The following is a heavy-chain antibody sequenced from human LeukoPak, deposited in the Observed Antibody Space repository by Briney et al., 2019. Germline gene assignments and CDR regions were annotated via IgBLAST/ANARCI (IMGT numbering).Heavy chain of an antibody. D-gene: IGHD7-27*01. CDR1: GGSISSYY. CDR3: ARTEGTGDITD. J-gene: IGHJ4*02. V-gene: IGHV4-59*12. CDR2: IYYSGST. Sequence: SETLSLTCTVSGGSISSYYWSWIRQPPGKGLEWIGYIYYSGSTNYNPSPKSRVTISVDTSKNQFSLKLSSVTAADTAVYYCARTEGTGDITDWGQGTLVTVSS.